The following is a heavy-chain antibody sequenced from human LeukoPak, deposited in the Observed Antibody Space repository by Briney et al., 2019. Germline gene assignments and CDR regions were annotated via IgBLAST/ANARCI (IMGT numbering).Heavy chain of an antibody. CDR3: AKESGGASKFDN. V-gene: IGHV3-33*03. J-gene: IGHJ4*02. CDR1: GFTFSGYG. CDR2: IWSDGSKT. D-gene: IGHD1-26*01. Sequence: GGSLRLSCAASGFTFSGYGMHWVRQAPGKGLEWVAFIWSDGSKTYYADSVKGRFTISRDNSRNRLYLEMNSLRAEDTAVYYCAKESGGASKFDNGGQGTLVTVSS.